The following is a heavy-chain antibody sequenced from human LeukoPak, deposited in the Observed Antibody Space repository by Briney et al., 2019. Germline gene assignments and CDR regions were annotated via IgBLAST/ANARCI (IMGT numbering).Heavy chain of an antibody. Sequence: SGGSLRLSCAASGFTLSNYWMHWVRQAPGEGLVWVSRVDPDGTTTNYADSVTGRFTTSRDNAKNTLYLQMNSLRAEDTALYYCTRVPAGRSGLMDVWGRGTTVTVSS. CDR3: TRVPAGRSGLMDV. CDR1: GFTLSNYW. V-gene: IGHV3-74*01. D-gene: IGHD2-8*02. J-gene: IGHJ6*02. CDR2: VDPDGTTT.